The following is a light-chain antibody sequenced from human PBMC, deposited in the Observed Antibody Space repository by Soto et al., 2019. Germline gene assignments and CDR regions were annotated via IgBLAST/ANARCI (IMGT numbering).Light chain of an antibody. CDR3: QQYGRSPGYT. CDR2: GSS. V-gene: IGKV3-20*01. Sequence: EIVLTQSPGTLSLSPGERAPLSCRASQSVSSSYLTWYQQKPGQAPRVLVYGSSRRATGIPDRFSGSGSGTDFTLTISRLEPEDFAVYYCQQYGRSPGYTFGQGTKLEIK. CDR1: QSVSSSY. J-gene: IGKJ2*01.